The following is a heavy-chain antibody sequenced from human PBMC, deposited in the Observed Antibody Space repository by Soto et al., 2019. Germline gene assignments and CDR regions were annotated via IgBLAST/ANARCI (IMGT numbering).Heavy chain of an antibody. Sequence: GGSLRLSCAASGFTFSSYAMSWVRQAPGKGLEWVSAISGSGGSTYYADSVKGRFTISRDNSKNTLYLQMNSLRAEDTAVYYCAKDLPPEAPADYDYFWGSYRYTHAFDFWGQGTMVPVS. D-gene: IGHD3-16*02. CDR2: ISGSGGST. CDR1: GFTFSSYA. CDR3: AKDLPPEAPADYDYFWGSYRYTHAFDF. J-gene: IGHJ3*01. V-gene: IGHV3-23*01.